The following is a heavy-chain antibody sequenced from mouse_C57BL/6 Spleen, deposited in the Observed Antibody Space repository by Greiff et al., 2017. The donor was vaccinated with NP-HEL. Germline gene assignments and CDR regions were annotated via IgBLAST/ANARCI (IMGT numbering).Heavy chain of an antibody. CDR1: GYTFTSYW. V-gene: IGHV1-7*01. Sequence: QVQLQQSGAELAKPGASVKLSCKASGYTFTSYWMHWVKQRPGQGLEWIGYINPSSGYTKYNQKFKDKATLTADKSSSTAYMQLSSLTYEDSAVYYCATFYHTNYYAMDYWGQGTSVTVSS. J-gene: IGHJ4*01. CDR3: ATFYHTNYYAMDY. CDR2: INPSSGYT. D-gene: IGHD2-1*01.